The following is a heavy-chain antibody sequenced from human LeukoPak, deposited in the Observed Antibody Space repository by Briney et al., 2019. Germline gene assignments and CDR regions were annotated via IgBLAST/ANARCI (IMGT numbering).Heavy chain of an antibody. Sequence: GGSLRLSCAASGFTFSNYGIHWVRQAPGKGLEWVAFIRYDGSNNYHADSLKGRFTISRDNSKNTVYLQMNSLRPEDTAVYYCAKGAIYLGLIVGDHFDHWGQGSLVTVSS. CDR1: GFTFSNYG. CDR3: AKGAIYLGLIVGDHFDH. D-gene: IGHD3-10*01. CDR2: IRYDGSNN. V-gene: IGHV3-30*02. J-gene: IGHJ4*02.